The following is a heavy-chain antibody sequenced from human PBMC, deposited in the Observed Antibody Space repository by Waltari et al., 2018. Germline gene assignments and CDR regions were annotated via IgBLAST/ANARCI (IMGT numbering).Heavy chain of an antibody. CDR2: IYYNGNT. V-gene: IGHV4-39*01. CDR3: ASLLTGD. J-gene: IGHJ4*02. D-gene: IGHD3-9*01. Sequence: QLQVQESGPGLVKPSETLSLTCTVSGGAITTTNYYWGWIRQPPGKGLEWIGSIYYNGNTYYNPSLKSRVTIAADTSKNQFSRNLNSVTAADTAVYYCASLLTGDWGQGVLVTVSS. CDR1: GGAITTTNYY.